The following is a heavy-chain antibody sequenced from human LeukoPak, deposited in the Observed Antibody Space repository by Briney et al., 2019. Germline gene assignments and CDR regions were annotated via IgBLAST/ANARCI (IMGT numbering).Heavy chain of an antibody. Sequence: ASVKVSCKASGGTFSSYAISWVRQAPGQGLEWMGGIIPIFGTANYAQKLQGRVTITTDESTSTAYMVLSSLRSEDTAVYYCARAAGDGYNSSPFDYWGQGTLVTVSS. V-gene: IGHV1-69*05. D-gene: IGHD5-24*01. J-gene: IGHJ4*02. CDR2: IIPIFGTA. CDR3: ARAAGDGYNSSPFDY. CDR1: GGTFSSYA.